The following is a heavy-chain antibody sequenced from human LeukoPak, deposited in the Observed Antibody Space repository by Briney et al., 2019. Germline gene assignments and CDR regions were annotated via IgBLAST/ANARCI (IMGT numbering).Heavy chain of an antibody. CDR2: IYPGDSDT. D-gene: IGHD5-18*01. Sequence: GASLQISCKGSGSIFTSYWIGWVRQLPGKGLEWMGIIYPGDSDTRYSPSFQGQVTISADKSISTAYLQWSSLKASDTAMYYCARLTYTAMAPHGYWGQGTLVTVSS. V-gene: IGHV5-51*01. CDR1: GSIFTSYW. CDR3: ARLTYTAMAPHGY. J-gene: IGHJ4*02.